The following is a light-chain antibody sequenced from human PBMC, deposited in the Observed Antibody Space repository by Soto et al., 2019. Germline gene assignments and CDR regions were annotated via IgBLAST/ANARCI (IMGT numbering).Light chain of an antibody. CDR1: QSVYTY. V-gene: IGKV3-11*01. Sequence: EIVLTQSPVTLSLSPGERATLSCRASQSVYTYLAWYQQKPGQAPRLLIYDVSNRATGIPARFSGSGSGTDFTLTISRLEPEDFAVYYCQRRSNWPVTFGGGTKVEIK. CDR3: QRRSNWPVT. J-gene: IGKJ4*01. CDR2: DVS.